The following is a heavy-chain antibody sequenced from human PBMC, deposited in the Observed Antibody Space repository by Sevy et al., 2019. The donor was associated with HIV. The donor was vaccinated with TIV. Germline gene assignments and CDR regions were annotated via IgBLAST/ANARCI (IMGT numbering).Heavy chain of an antibody. V-gene: IGHV3-23*01. J-gene: IGHJ3*02. Sequence: GGSLRLSCAASGFTFSSYAMSWVRQAPGKGLEWVSAIGGSGGSTYYADSVKGRFTISRDNSKNTLYLQMNSLRAEDTAVYYCARALVVVAAKCSHAFDIWGQGTMVTVSS. D-gene: IGHD2-15*01. CDR3: ARALVVVAAKCSHAFDI. CDR2: IGGSGGST. CDR1: GFTFSSYA.